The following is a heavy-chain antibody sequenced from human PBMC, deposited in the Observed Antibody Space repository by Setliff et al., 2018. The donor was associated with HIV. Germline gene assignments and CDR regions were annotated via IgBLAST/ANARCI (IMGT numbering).Heavy chain of an antibody. CDR2: IYKAGKT. CDR3: VRPVREPVD. D-gene: IGHD6-19*01. Sequence: PGGSLRLSCEASGFRVTDTYMAWVRQAPGKGLEWVTLIYKAGKTYYADFVKGRFTIARDDTKNSVYPQMNSLRAEDTAMYYCVRPVREPVDWGRGTLVTVSS. V-gene: IGHV3-53*01. J-gene: IGHJ4*02. CDR1: GFRVTDTY.